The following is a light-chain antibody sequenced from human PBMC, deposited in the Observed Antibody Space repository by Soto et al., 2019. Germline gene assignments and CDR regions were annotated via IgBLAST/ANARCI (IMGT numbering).Light chain of an antibody. CDR2: EVN. CDR3: SSFVASNNLRV. CDR1: SSDIGAYNY. V-gene: IGLV2-8*01. J-gene: IGLJ1*01. Sequence: QSALTRPPSASGSPGQSVTISCTGTSSDIGAYNYVSWYQQHPGKAPKLIIYEVNERPSGVPDRFSGSKSGNTASLTVSGLQPEDEAEYYCSSFVASNNLRVFGTGTKVTVL.